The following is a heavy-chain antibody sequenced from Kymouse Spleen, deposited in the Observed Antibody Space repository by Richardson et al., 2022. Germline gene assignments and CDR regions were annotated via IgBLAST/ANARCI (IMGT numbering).Heavy chain of an antibody. D-gene: IGHD1-7*01. CDR3: TTDLPSGGNWNFDAFDI. Sequence: EVQLVESGGGLVKPGGSLRLSCAASGFTFSNAWMSWVRQAPGKGLEWVGRIKSKTDGGTTDYAAPVKGRFTISRDDSKNTLYLQMNSLKTEDTAVYYCTTDLPSGGNWNFDAFDIWGQGTMVTVSS. CDR1: GFTFSNAW. CDR2: IKSKTDGGTT. J-gene: IGHJ3*02. V-gene: IGHV3-15*01.